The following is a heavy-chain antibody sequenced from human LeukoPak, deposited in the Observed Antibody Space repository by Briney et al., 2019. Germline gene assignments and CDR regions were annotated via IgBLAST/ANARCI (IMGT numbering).Heavy chain of an antibody. J-gene: IGHJ4*02. Sequence: SETLSLTCTVSGGSISSGSYYWSWIRQPAGKGLEWIGRIYTSGSTNYNPSLKSRVTISVDTSKNQFSLKLSSVTAADTAVYYCASYGDPNHHYLPQYWGQGTLVTVSS. CDR3: ASYGDPNHHYLPQY. D-gene: IGHD4-17*01. V-gene: IGHV4-61*02. CDR2: IYTSGST. CDR1: GGSISSGSYY.